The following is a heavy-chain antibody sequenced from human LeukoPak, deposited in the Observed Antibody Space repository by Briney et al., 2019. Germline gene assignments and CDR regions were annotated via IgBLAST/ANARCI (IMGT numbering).Heavy chain of an antibody. CDR1: GYTFTSYG. Sequence: ASVTVSCKASGYTFTSYGISWVRQAPGQGLEWMGWVSGYNGNTDYAQNLQGRVTMTTDTSTSTAYMELRSLRSDDTAVYYCARDKSSVTHNWFDPWGQGTLVTVSS. J-gene: IGHJ5*02. D-gene: IGHD4-17*01. V-gene: IGHV1-18*01. CDR2: VSGYNGNT. CDR3: ARDKSSVTHNWFDP.